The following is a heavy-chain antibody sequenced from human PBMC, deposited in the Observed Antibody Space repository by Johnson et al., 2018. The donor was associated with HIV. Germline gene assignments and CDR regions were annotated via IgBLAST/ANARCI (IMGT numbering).Heavy chain of an antibody. V-gene: IGHV3-13*01. CDR3: ARNKIGRQRFGDAFDI. J-gene: IGHJ3*02. CDR2: IGTAGDT. D-gene: IGHD3-10*01. CDR1: GFTFSSYD. Sequence: VQLVESGGGLVQPGGSLRLSCAASGFTFSSYDMHWVRQATGKGLEWVSAIGTAGDTYYPGSVKGRFTISRENAKNSLYLQMNSLRAEDTAVYYCARNKIGRQRFGDAFDIWGPGTIVTVSS.